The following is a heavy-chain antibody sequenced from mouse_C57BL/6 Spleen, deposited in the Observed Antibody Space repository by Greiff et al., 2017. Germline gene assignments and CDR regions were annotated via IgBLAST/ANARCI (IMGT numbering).Heavy chain of an antibody. CDR3: ASLPYGSSYGWYFDV. V-gene: IGHV1-26*01. D-gene: IGHD1-1*01. Sequence: EVQLQQSGPELVKPGASVKISCKASGYTFTDYYLNWVKQSHGKSLEWIGDINPNNGGTSYNQKFKGKATLTVDKSSSTDYMELRSLTSEDSAVYYCASLPYGSSYGWYFDVWGTGTTVTVSS. J-gene: IGHJ1*03. CDR1: GYTFTDYY. CDR2: INPNNGGT.